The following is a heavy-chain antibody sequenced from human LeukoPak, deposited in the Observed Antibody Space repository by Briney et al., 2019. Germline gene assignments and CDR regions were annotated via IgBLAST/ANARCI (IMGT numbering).Heavy chain of an antibody. CDR2: INPNSGGT. CDR3: ARGQYYYDSSGYYYYYYYYMDV. V-gene: IGHV1-2*02. Sequence: ASVKVSCKASGYTFTRYYMHWVRQAPGQELEWMGWINPNSGGTNYAQKFQGRVTITADESTSTAYMELSSLRSEDTAVYYCARGQYYYDSSGYYYYYYYYMDVWGKGTTVTVSS. CDR1: GYTFTRYY. D-gene: IGHD3-22*01. J-gene: IGHJ6*03.